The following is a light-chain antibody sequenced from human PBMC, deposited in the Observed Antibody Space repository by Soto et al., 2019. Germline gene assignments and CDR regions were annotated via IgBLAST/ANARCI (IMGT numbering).Light chain of an antibody. J-gene: IGKJ1*01. CDR1: QSVGNY. V-gene: IGKV3-11*01. CDR2: DSS. CDR3: QQRSNWRT. Sequence: DILLTQSPATLSLSPGDRATLSCRASQSVGNYLAWYQVKPGQAPRLLIYDSSNRAAGIPARFSGSGSGTDFTLTISSLEPEDCAVYYCQQRSNWRTFGPGTRV.